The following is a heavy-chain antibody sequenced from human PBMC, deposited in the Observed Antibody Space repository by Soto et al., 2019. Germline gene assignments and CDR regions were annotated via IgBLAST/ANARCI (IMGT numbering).Heavy chain of an antibody. Sequence: QVQLVQSGAEVKKPGASVKVSCKASGYTFTGYYMHWVRQAPGQGLEWMGWINPNSGGTNYAQKFQGWVTMTRDTSISTAYMELSRLRSDDTAMYYCARGKTTPDGRWSLDYWGQGTLVTVSS. CDR3: ARGKTTPDGRWSLDY. V-gene: IGHV1-2*04. CDR2: INPNSGGT. CDR1: GYTFTGYY. D-gene: IGHD1-7*01. J-gene: IGHJ4*02.